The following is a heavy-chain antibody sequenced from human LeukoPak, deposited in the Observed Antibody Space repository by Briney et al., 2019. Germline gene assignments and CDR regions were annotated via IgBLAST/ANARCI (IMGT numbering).Heavy chain of an antibody. CDR3: ARLRAKDYYHYYMDV. V-gene: IGHV1-8*03. CDR1: GYTFTSYD. Sequence: ASVKVSCKASGYTFTSYDINWVRQATGQGLEWMGWMNPNSGNTGYAQKFQGRVTITRNTSISTAYMELSSLRSEDTAVYYCARLRAKDYYHYYMDVWGKGTTVTVSS. J-gene: IGHJ6*03. CDR2: MNPNSGNT.